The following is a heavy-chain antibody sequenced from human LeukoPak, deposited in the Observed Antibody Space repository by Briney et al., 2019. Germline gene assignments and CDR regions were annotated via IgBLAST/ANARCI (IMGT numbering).Heavy chain of an antibody. V-gene: IGHV3-9*01. Sequence: GRSLRLSCAASGFTFDDYAMHWVRQAPGKGLEWASGISWNSGSIGYADSVKGRFTISRDNAKNSLYLQMNSLRAEDTALYYCAKVIVATITGAFDIWGQGTMVTVSS. CDR1: GFTFDDYA. D-gene: IGHD5-12*01. CDR2: ISWNSGSI. CDR3: AKVIVATITGAFDI. J-gene: IGHJ3*02.